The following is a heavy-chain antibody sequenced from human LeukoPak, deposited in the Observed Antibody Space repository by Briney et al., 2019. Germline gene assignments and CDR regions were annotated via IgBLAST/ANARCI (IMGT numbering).Heavy chain of an antibody. CDR3: AKDSPVVTAIDY. J-gene: IGHJ4*02. V-gene: IGHV3-30*18. D-gene: IGHD2-21*02. Sequence: GGSLRLSCAASGFTFSRYGMHWVRQTPGKGLEWVAVISYDASNKYYADSVKGRFTISRDNSKNTLYLQMNSLRAEDTAVYYCAKDSPVVTAIDYWGQGTLVTVSS. CDR1: GFTFSRYG. CDR2: ISYDASNK.